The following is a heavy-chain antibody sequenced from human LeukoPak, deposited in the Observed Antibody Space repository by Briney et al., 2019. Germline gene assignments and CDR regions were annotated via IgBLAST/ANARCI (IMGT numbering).Heavy chain of an antibody. V-gene: IGHV3-48*02. J-gene: IGHJ3*02. CDR3: ATNCGGDCYGAFDI. CDR1: GFTFSSYS. CDR2: ISSSSSTI. D-gene: IGHD2-21*02. Sequence: GSLRLSCAASGFTFSSYSMNWVRQAPGKGLEWVSYISSSSSTIYYADSVKGRFTISRDNAKNSLYLQMNSLRDEDTAVYYCATNCGGDCYGAFDIWGQGTMVTVSS.